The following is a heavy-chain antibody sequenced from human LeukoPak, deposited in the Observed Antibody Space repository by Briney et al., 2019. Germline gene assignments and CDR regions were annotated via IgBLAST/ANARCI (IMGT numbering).Heavy chain of an antibody. D-gene: IGHD4-17*01. J-gene: IGHJ6*02. CDR2: ISSSGSTI. CDR1: GFTFSDYY. CDR3: ARDLYGDYPNYYYGMDV. Sequence: GGSLRLSCAASGFTFSDYYMSWIRQAPGEGLEWVSYISSSGSTIYYADSVKGRFTISRDNAKNSLYLQMNSLRAEDTAVYYCARDLYGDYPNYYYGMDVWGQGTTVTVSS. V-gene: IGHV3-11*01.